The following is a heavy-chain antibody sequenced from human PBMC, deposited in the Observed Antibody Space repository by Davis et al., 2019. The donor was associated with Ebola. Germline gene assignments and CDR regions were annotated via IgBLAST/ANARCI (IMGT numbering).Heavy chain of an antibody. Sequence: SETLSLTCAVSGGSISSGGYSWSWIRQPPGKGLEWIGYIYHSGSTYYNPSLKSRVTISVDTSKNQFSLKLSSVTAADTAVYYCARVYYDFWSGYPYYFDYWGQGTLVTVSS. CDR1: GGSISSGGYS. CDR3: ARVYYDFWSGYPYYFDY. J-gene: IGHJ4*02. D-gene: IGHD3-3*01. CDR2: IYHSGST. V-gene: IGHV4-30-2*05.